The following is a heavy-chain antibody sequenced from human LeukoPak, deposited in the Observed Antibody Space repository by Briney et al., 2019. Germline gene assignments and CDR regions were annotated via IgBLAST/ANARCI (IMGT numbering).Heavy chain of an antibody. CDR1: GGSISSYY. CDR3: AGISDMIRSKPYDY. V-gene: IGHV4-59*08. Sequence: PSETLSLTCTVSGGSISSYYWSWIRQPPGKGLEWIGYIYYSGSTNYNPSLKSRVTISVDTSKNQVSLKLSSVTAADTAVYYCAGISDMIRSKPYDYWGQGTLVTVSS. CDR2: IYYSGST. D-gene: IGHD3-22*01. J-gene: IGHJ4*02.